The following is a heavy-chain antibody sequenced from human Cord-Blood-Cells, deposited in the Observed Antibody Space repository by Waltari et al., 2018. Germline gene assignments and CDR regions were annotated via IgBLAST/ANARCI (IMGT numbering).Heavy chain of an antibody. J-gene: IGHJ4*02. Sequence: EVQLVESGGGLVQPGRSLRLSCAASGFTFSYFAIPCVRQAAGKGLEWVSGISWNSGSIGYADSVKGRFTISRDNAKNSLYLQMNSLRAEDTALYYCARYDSSGYYYYWGQGTLVTVSS. D-gene: IGHD3-22*01. CDR3: ARYDSSGYYYY. CDR1: GFTFSYFA. CDR2: ISWNSGSI. V-gene: IGHV3-9*01.